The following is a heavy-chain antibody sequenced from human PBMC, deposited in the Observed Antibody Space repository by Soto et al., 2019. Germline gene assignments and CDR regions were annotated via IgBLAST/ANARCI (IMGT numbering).Heavy chain of an antibody. Sequence: GGSLRLSCTASGFTFGDYAMSWFRQAPGKGLEWVGFIRSKAYGGTTEYAASVKGRFTISRDDSKSIAYLQMNSLKTEDTAVYYCTRVWEAAAGFYDWFDPWGQGTLVTVSS. J-gene: IGHJ5*02. D-gene: IGHD6-13*01. CDR2: IRSKAYGGTT. V-gene: IGHV3-49*03. CDR1: GFTFGDYA. CDR3: TRVWEAAAGFYDWFDP.